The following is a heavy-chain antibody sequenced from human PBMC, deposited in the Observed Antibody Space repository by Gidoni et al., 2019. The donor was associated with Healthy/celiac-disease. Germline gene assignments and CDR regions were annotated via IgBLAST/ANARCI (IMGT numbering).Heavy chain of an antibody. V-gene: IGHV3-7*03. CDR3: ARSVATTSAPGTIYYYYYGMDV. CDR2: IKQDGSEK. CDR1: GFTFSSYS. D-gene: IGHD5-12*01. J-gene: IGHJ6*02. Sequence: EVQLVESGGGLVQPGGSLRLSCAASGFTFSSYSMSWVRQAPGKGLEWVANIKQDGSEKYYVDSVKGRFTISRDNAKNSLYLQMNSLRAEDTAVYYCARSVATTSAPGTIYYYYYGMDVWGQGTTVTVSS.